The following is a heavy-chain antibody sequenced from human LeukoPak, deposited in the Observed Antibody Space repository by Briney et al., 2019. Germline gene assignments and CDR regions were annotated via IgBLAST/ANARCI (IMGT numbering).Heavy chain of an antibody. J-gene: IGHJ4*02. CDR2: INSDGSRT. V-gene: IGHV3-74*01. Sequence: PGGSLRLSCAASGFTFSSYWMHWVRQAPGKGLVWVSRINSDGSRTTYADSVKGRFTISRDNSKNTLYLQMNSLTTEDTAVYYCANGASDDGSGYYEGYWGQGTLVTVSS. CDR3: ANGASDDGSGYYEGY. CDR1: GFTFSSYW. D-gene: IGHD3-22*01.